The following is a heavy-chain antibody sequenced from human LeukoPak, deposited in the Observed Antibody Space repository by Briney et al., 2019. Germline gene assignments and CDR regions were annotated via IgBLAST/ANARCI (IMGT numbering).Heavy chain of an antibody. V-gene: IGHV3-23*01. CDR2: ISGSGGST. J-gene: IGHJ4*02. CDR3: AKGGRGATMIVVVIMAPLLFDY. Sequence: PGGSLRLSCAASGFTFSSYAMSWVRQAPGKGLEWVSAISGSGGSTYYADSVKGRFTISRDNSKNTLYLQMNSLRAEDTAVYYCAKGGRGATMIVVVIMAPLLFDYWGQGTLVTVSS. CDR1: GFTFSSYA. D-gene: IGHD3-22*01.